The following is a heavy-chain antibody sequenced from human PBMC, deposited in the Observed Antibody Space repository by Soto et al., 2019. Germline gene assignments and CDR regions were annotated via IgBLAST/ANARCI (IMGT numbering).Heavy chain of an antibody. Sequence: PSQTLSLTCAISGDSASSNSAAWNWIRQSPSRGLEWLGRTYYRSKWYNDYAVSVKSRITINPDTSKNQFSLQLNSVTPEDTAVYYCAREIAAAGRNYYYYGMDVWGQGTTVTAP. CDR1: GDSASSNSAA. D-gene: IGHD6-13*01. CDR2: TYYRSKWYN. CDR3: AREIAAAGRNYYYYGMDV. V-gene: IGHV6-1*01. J-gene: IGHJ6*02.